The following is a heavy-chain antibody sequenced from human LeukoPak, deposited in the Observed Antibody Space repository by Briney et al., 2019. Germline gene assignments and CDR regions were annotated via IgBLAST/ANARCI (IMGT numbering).Heavy chain of an antibody. CDR3: ARDPAAVGWFDP. CDR1: GFTFTDAW. D-gene: IGHD6-19*01. J-gene: IGHJ5*02. Sequence: GGSLRLSCAASGFTFTDAWMSWVRQAPGKGLEWVSVIYSGGSTYYADSVKGRFTISRDNSKNTLYLQMNSLRAEDTAVYYCARDPAAVGWFDPWGQGTLVTVSS. V-gene: IGHV3-66*01. CDR2: IYSGGST.